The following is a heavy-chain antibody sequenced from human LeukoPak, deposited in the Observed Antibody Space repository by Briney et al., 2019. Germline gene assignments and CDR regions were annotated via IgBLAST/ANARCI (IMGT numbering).Heavy chain of an antibody. CDR2: IDPSGGST. J-gene: IGHJ4*02. CDR1: GYTFTRYY. CDR3: ARDKSGTTQGDSDY. D-gene: IGHD1-1*01. V-gene: IGHV1-46*01. Sequence: ASVKVSCKASGYTFTRYYMHWVRQAPGQGLEWMGIIDPSGGSTSYAQKFQGRVTMARDTSTSTVYMDLSSLRSEDTAVYYCARDKSGTTQGDSDYWGQGTLVTVSS.